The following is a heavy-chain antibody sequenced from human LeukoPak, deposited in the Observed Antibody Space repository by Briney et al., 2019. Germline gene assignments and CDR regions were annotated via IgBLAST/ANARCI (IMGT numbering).Heavy chain of an antibody. J-gene: IGHJ4*02. D-gene: IGHD6-19*01. CDR1: GYTFTGYY. Sequence: SVKVSCKAFGYTFTGYYMYWVRQAPGQGLEWMGWINPNSGGTNYAQKFQGRVTMTRDTSISTAYMELSRLRSDDTAVYYCARSGGEQWLVGVDYWGEGTLVTVSS. CDR3: ARSGGEQWLVGVDY. V-gene: IGHV1-2*02. CDR2: INPNSGGT.